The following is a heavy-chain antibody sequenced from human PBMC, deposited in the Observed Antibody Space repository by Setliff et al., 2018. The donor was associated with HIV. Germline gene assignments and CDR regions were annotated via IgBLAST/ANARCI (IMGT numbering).Heavy chain of an antibody. Sequence: GASVKVSCKASGYTFTNYGSSWVRQTPGQGLEWMGWISAYNGDTYYAQKLQGRVTMTTNTSTSTAYMELRSLRSDDTAVYYCARVPSEYYNFWSGYSTPFDYWGQGTLVTVSS. CDR3: ARVPSEYYNFWSGYSTPFDY. V-gene: IGHV1-18*01. CDR2: ISAYNGDT. J-gene: IGHJ4*02. D-gene: IGHD3-3*01. CDR1: GYTFTNYG.